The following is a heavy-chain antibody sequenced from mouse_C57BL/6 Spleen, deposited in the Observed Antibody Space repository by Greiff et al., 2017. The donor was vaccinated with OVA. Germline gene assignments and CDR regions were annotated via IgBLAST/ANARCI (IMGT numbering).Heavy chain of an antibody. Sequence: QVQLQQPGAGLVKPGASVKLSCKASGYTFTSYWMDWVQQRPGRGLEWIGRIGPNSGGTKYNEKFKSKATLTVDKPSSTAYMQLSSLTSEASAVYFCASSDYYGSSLWYFDVWGTGTTFTVSS. V-gene: IGHV1-72*01. CDR1: GYTFTSYW. D-gene: IGHD1-1*01. CDR3: ASSDYYGSSLWYFDV. CDR2: IGPNSGGT. J-gene: IGHJ1*03.